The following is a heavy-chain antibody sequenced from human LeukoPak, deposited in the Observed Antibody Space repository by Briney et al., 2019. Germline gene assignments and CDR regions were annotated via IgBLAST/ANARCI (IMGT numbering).Heavy chain of an antibody. V-gene: IGHV3-7*03. Sequence: GGSLRLSCTASGFPFSTYWMSWVRQTPGKGLEWVANINQDGSTRYYVGSVKGRFTISRDNAKNSLSLQLNSLRVEDTALYYCAKDPGYNYGYYFDYWGQGTLVTVSS. CDR2: INQDGSTR. J-gene: IGHJ4*02. CDR3: AKDPGYNYGYYFDY. CDR1: GFPFSTYW. D-gene: IGHD5-18*01.